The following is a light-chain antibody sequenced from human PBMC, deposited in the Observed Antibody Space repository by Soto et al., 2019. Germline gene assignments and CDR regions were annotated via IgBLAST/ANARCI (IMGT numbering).Light chain of an antibody. CDR2: GAS. J-gene: IGKJ1*01. CDR1: QSVSSN. V-gene: IGKV3-15*01. CDR3: QQQNYWPPWT. Sequence: EIVMTQSPATLSVSPGERATLSCRASQSVSSNLAWYQQKPGQAPMLLMYGASTRATGIPDRFSGSGSGTEFTLTISSLQSEDFAVYYWQQQNYWPPWTFSQGTKVEIK.